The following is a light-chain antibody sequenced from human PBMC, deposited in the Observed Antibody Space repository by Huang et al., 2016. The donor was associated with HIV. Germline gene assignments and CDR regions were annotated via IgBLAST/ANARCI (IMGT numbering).Light chain of an antibody. CDR2: AAF. V-gene: IGKV1-39*01. J-gene: IGKJ2*01. CDR3: QQSYSITRYT. Sequence: DIQMTQSPSSLSASVGDRVTITCRASQNIGRDLNWYQQKSGKAPKLLIYAAFSLQRGVPSRFSGIGFGTDFTLTISSLQPEDFATYYCQQSYSITRYTFGQGTKVEIK. CDR1: QNIGRD.